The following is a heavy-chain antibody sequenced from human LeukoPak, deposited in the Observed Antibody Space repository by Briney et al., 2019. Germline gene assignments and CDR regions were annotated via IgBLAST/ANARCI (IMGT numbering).Heavy chain of an antibody. CDR2: MNPNSGNT. Sequence: GASVKVSCKASGYTFTSYDINWVRQATGQGLEWMGWMNPNSGNTDYAQKFQGRVTITRNTSISTAYMELSSLRSEDTAVYYCATTRIKATVTTPSAIKGWFDPWGQGTLVTVSS. CDR3: ATTRIKATVTTPSAIKGWFDP. V-gene: IGHV1-8*03. D-gene: IGHD4-17*01. CDR1: GYTFTSYD. J-gene: IGHJ5*02.